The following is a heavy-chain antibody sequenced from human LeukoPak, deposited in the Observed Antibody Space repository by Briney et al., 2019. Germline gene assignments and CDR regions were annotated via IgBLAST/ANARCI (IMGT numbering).Heavy chain of an antibody. J-gene: IGHJ5*02. D-gene: IGHD3-9*01. CDR2: ISYEGSTS. Sequence: PGTSLRLSCAASGFTFSSYGMQWVRQAPGKGLEWVAVISYEGSTSYYADSVKGRFTISRDNSKNTLYLQMNGLRAEDTAVYYCARLTGYSSESWFDPWGQGTLVTVSS. V-gene: IGHV3-30*03. CDR3: ARLTGYSSESWFDP. CDR1: GFTFSSYG.